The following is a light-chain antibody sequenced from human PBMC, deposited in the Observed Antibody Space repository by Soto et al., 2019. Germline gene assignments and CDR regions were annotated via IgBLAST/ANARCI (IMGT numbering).Light chain of an antibody. CDR3: QHYDDLPWT. CDR1: QDIKNY. J-gene: IGKJ1*01. CDR2: AAS. V-gene: IGKV1-33*01. Sequence: DIQMTQSPSSLSASVGDRVTITCQASQDIKNYLNWYQQKPGKAPKLLIYAASILETGVPSRFSGSGSGTYFTFTISSLQPEDIATYYCQHYDDLPWTFGQGTKVAIK.